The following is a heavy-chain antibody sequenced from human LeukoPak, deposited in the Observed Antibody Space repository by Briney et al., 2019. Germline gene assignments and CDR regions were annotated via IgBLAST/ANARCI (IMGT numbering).Heavy chain of an antibody. CDR1: GYTFTDYY. CDR3: ATSAIFGVVDVPPDWFDP. V-gene: IGHV1-69-2*01. D-gene: IGHD3-3*01. Sequence: GATVKISCKASGYTFTDYYMHWVQQAPGKGLEWMGRVDPEDGETIYAEKFQGRVTITADTSTDTAYMELSSLRSEDTAVYYCATSAIFGVVDVPPDWFDPWGQGTLVTVSS. J-gene: IGHJ5*02. CDR2: VDPEDGET.